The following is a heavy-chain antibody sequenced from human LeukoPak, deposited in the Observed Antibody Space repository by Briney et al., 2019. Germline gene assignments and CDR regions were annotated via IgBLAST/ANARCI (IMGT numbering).Heavy chain of an antibody. V-gene: IGHV3-7*01. CDR2: IKEDSSDK. D-gene: IGHD3-3*01. CDR3: ARGSGRFRFDS. Sequence: GGSLRLSCAASGFTFNKWWMNWVRQAPGKGLEWVANIKEDSSDKNYVDSMKGRFTISRDNAKNSLYLQMNSLTAEDTAVYYCARGSGRFRFDSWGQGTLVTVSS. CDR1: GFTFNKWW. J-gene: IGHJ5*01.